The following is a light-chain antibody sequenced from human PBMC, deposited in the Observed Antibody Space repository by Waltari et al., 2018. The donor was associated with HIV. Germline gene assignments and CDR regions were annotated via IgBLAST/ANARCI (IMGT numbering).Light chain of an antibody. Sequence: DIVMTPSPDSLAVSLGERATINCKSSQSVLYSSNNENYLAWYQQKAGQPPKLLIYWASTRESGVPGRFSGSGSGTDFTLTISSLQAEDVAVYYCQQYYSTPYSFGQGTKLEIK. J-gene: IGKJ2*03. CDR3: QQYYSTPYS. V-gene: IGKV4-1*01. CDR2: WAS. CDR1: QSVLYSSNNENY.